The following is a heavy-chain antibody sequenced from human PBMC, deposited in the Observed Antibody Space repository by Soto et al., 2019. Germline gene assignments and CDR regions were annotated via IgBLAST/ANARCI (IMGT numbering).Heavy chain of an antibody. Sequence: ESGPTLVNPTQTLTLTCTCSGISLSASAMGVGWIRQPPGKALEWLALIDWDDDRYYSTSLQTRLTISRDTSKSQVVLALTNLDPVDTATYYCARMRSRLRPDAFDIWGQGTMVTVSS. CDR1: GISLSASAMG. CDR2: IDWDDDR. CDR3: ARMRSRLRPDAFDI. V-gene: IGHV2-70*01. J-gene: IGHJ3*02.